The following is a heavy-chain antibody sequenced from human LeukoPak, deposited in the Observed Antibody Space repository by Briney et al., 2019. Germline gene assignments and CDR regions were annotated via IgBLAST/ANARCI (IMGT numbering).Heavy chain of an antibody. V-gene: IGHV1-2*02. CDR3: ASDYYGSGSSIGYYFDY. CDR1: GYTFTGYY. Sequence: ASVKVSCKASGYTFTGYYMHWVRQAPGQGLEWMGWINPNSGGTNYAQKLQGRVTMTRDTSISTAYMELSRLRSDDTAVYYCASDYYGSGSSIGYYFDYWGQGTLVTVSS. J-gene: IGHJ4*02. CDR2: INPNSGGT. D-gene: IGHD3-10*01.